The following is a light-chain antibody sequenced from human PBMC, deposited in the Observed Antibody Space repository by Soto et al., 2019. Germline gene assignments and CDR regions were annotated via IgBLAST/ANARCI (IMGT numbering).Light chain of an antibody. CDR2: GAS. Sequence: EIVLTQSPGTLSLSPGERATLSCRASQSVSSNYLAWYQQKPGQAPRLLIYGASNRATGIPDRFSGSGSGTDFALTIYSLETEDFAMYYCQQYGISPRTFGPGTKVEIK. CDR1: QSVSSNY. V-gene: IGKV3-20*01. CDR3: QQYGISPRT. J-gene: IGKJ3*01.